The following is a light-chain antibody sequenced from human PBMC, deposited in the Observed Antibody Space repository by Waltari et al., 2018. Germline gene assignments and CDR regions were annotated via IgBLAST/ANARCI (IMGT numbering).Light chain of an antibody. CDR2: DVS. V-gene: IGLV2-23*02. J-gene: IGLJ2*01. CDR1: SSDVGAYNF. Sequence: QSALTQPASVSGSPGQSITISCTGTSSDVGAYNFVSWYQQHPGKAPKFMIYDVSNRPSGVSNLFSGSKSGNTASLTISGLQAEDEADYYCCSYAGTSTVIFGGGTKLTVL. CDR3: CSYAGTSTVI.